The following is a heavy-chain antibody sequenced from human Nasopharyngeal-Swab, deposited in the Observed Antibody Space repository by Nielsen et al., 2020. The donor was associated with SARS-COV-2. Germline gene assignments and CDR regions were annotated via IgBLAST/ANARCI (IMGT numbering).Heavy chain of an antibody. CDR1: GYPFNGYA. CDR3: ARAPDGIDSWSGLFERYYVYYMDV. CDR2: INTDTGNP. V-gene: IGHV7-4-1*02. D-gene: IGHD3-3*01. Sequence: ASVKVSCKASGYPFNGYAMNWVRQAPGQGLEWMGWINTDTGNPTYAQGFTGRFVFSLDTSVSTAYLQISSLKAEDTAVYFCARAPDGIDSWSGLFERYYVYYMDVWGKGTTVTVSS. J-gene: IGHJ6*03.